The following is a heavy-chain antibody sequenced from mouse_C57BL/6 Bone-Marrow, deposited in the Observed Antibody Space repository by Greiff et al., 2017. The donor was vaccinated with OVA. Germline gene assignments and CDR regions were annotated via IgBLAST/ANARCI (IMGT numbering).Heavy chain of an antibody. Sequence: QVQLQQSGAELARPGASVKLSCKASGYTFTSYGISWVKQRTGQGLEWIGEIYPRSGNTFYNEKFKGKATLTADKSSSTAYMELRSLTSEDSAVYFCARSGISTTVVAAWSQGTTLTVPS. CDR2: IYPRSGNT. V-gene: IGHV1-81*01. CDR3: ARSGISTTVVAA. D-gene: IGHD1-1*01. J-gene: IGHJ2*01. CDR1: GYTFTSYG.